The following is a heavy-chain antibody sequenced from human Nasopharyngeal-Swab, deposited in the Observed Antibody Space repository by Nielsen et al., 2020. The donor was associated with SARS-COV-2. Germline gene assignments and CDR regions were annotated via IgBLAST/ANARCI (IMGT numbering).Heavy chain of an antibody. V-gene: IGHV7-4-1*02. CDR1: GYTFTSYA. J-gene: IGHJ6*02. Sequence: ASVKVSCKASGYTFTSYAMNWVRQAPGQGLEWMGWINTNTGNPTYAQGFTGRFVFSLDTSVSTAYLQISSLKAEDAAVYYCAREVGSGWYRARYYGMDVWGQGTTVTVSS. CDR3: AREVGSGWYRARYYGMDV. CDR2: INTNTGNP. D-gene: IGHD6-19*01.